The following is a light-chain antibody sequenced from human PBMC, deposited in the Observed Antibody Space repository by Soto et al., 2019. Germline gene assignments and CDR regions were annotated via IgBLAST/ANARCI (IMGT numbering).Light chain of an antibody. CDR1: SSNIGSDF. J-gene: IGLJ2*01. CDR3: GAWDTSLSGGV. Sequence: QSVLTQPPSVSAAPGQTVTISCSGSSSNIGSDFVSWYQQLPGTAPKLLIYEDNKRPSGIPDRFSGSKSGTSATLGITGLQTGDEADYYCGAWDTSLSGGVFGGGTKLTGL. V-gene: IGLV1-51*02. CDR2: EDN.